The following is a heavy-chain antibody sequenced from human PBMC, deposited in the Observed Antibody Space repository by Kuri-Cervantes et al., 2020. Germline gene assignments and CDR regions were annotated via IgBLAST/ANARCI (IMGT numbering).Heavy chain of an antibody. CDR1: GGTFSSYA. Sequence: SVKVSCKASGGTFSSYAISWVRQAPGQGLEWMGGIIPIFGTANYAQKLQGRVTMTTDTSTSTAYMELSSLRSEDTAVYYCARVEGQGYYYYMDVWGKGTTVTVSS. CDR3: ARVEGQGYYYYMDV. CDR2: IIPIFGTA. V-gene: IGHV1-69*05. D-gene: IGHD3-3*01. J-gene: IGHJ6*03.